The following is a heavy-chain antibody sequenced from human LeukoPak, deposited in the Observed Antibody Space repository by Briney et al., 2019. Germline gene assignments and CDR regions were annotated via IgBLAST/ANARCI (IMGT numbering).Heavy chain of an antibody. CDR2: VYSSGST. V-gene: IGHV4-61*02. Sequence: SETLSLTCTVSGGSINSGSYYWSWIRQPAGKGLEWIGRVYSSGSTNYNPSLKSRVTISVDMSKKQFSMRLTSVTAADTAVYYCARGPVKGAFDIWGQGTMVTVSS. CDR1: GGSINSGSYY. J-gene: IGHJ3*02. CDR3: ARGPVKGAFDI.